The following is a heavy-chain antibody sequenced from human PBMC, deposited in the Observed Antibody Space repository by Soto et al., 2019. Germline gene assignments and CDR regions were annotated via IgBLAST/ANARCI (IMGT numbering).Heavy chain of an antibody. CDR1: GDSISSDKW. D-gene: IGHD6-13*01. CDR3: ARGETQQQRDY. CDR2: IYHSGST. Sequence: QVQLQESGPGLVKPSGTLSLTCAVSGDSISSDKWWSWSRQPPGKGLQWIGEIYHSGSTKYNPSPKSRVIISVDKSKSQFSLKLSSVTDADTAVYYCARGETQQQRDYWGQGTLVTVSS. J-gene: IGHJ4*02. V-gene: IGHV4-4*02.